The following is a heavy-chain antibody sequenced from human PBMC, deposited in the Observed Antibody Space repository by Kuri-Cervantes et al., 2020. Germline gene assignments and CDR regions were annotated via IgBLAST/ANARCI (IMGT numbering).Heavy chain of an antibody. CDR2: ISGSGGST. Sequence: GESLKISCVASGFTVGHHAMYWVRQVPGNGLEWVSAISGSGGSTYYADSVKGRFTISRDNSKNTLYLQMNSLRAEDTAVYYCAKGDHYYYYYMDVWGKGTTVTVSS. J-gene: IGHJ6*03. V-gene: IGHV3-23*01. CDR3: AKGDHYYYYYMDV. D-gene: IGHD2-21*02. CDR1: GFTVGHHA.